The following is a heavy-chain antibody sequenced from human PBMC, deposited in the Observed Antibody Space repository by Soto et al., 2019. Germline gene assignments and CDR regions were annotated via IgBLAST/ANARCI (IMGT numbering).Heavy chain of an antibody. J-gene: IGHJ4*02. CDR2: INGNGRST. D-gene: IGHD1-20*01. V-gene: IGHV3-74*01. Sequence: EVQLVESGVGLVQPGGSLRLSCAATGRSLNSLWMYWIRQSPGGGLQWISGINGNGRSTRYVDSVSGRFTISRDNAQNTLYLQMNSLRAEDTAIYYCASYNWPATSDYWGQGTPVTVSS. CDR1: GRSLNSLW. CDR3: ASYNWPATSDY.